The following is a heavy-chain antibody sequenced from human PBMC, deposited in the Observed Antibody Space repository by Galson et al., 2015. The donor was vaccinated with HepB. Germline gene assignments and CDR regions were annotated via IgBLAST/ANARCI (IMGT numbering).Heavy chain of an antibody. CDR3: TRRTSGRSIDY. J-gene: IGHJ4*02. CDR1: GLTFSGSA. D-gene: IGHD3-10*01. V-gene: IGHV3-73*01. Sequence: SLRLSCAASGLTFSGSAMHWVRQASGKGLEWVGRIRSKANSYATAYAASVKGRFTISRDDSKNTAYLQMNSLKTEDTAVYYCTRRTSGRSIDYWGQGTLVTVSS. CDR2: IRSKANSYAT.